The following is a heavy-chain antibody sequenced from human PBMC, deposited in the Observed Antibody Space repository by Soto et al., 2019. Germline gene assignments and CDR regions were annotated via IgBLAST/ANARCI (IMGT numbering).Heavy chain of an antibody. D-gene: IGHD3-10*01. J-gene: IGHJ6*02. CDR1: GFPFSNYY. CDR2: ISGSEDNI. V-gene: IGHV3-23*01. CDR3: AKDLHWFAMDV. Sequence: EVQLLESGGGLVQPGGSLRLSCVASGFPFSNYYMDWVLQAPGKGLEWVAVISGSEDNIHYADSVKGRFTMSRDNSMNTLYLQMNSLRADDTAIYYCAKDLHWFAMDVWGQGTTVTVSS.